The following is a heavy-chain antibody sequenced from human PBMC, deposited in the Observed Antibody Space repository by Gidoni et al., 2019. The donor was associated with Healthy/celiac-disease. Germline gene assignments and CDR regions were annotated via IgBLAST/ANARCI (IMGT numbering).Heavy chain of an antibody. CDR2: ISWNSGSI. CDR1: GLTFDDYA. CDR3: AKELYQLLIEDAFDI. Sequence: EVQLVESGGGLVQPGRSLRLSCAASGLTFDDYAMHWVRQAPGKGLEWVSGISWNSGSIGYADSVKGRFTISRDNSKNSLYLQMNSLRAEDTALYYCAKELYQLLIEDAFDIWGQGTMVTVSS. D-gene: IGHD2-2*01. V-gene: IGHV3-9*01. J-gene: IGHJ3*02.